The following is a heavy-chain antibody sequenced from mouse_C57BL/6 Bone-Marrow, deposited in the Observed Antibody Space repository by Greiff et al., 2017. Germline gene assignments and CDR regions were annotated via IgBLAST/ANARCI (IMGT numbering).Heavy chain of an antibody. Sequence: QVQLQQPGTELVKPGASVKLSCKASGYSFTGYCMHWVKQRPGHGLEWIGYIYPCNGGTSYNQKFKSKATLTVDKSSSTAYMQLSSLTSEDSAVYYCASSGYALAYWGQGTVVTVSA. CDR3: ASSGYALAY. CDR2: IYPCNGGT. V-gene: IGHV1-53*01. D-gene: IGHD2-10*02. CDR1: GYSFTGYC. J-gene: IGHJ3*01.